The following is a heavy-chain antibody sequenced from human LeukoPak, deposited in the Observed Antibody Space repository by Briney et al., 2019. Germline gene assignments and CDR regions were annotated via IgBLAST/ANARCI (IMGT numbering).Heavy chain of an antibody. J-gene: IGHJ4*02. CDR3: ARQRLYGALNFFDY. CDR2: INYSGST. Sequence: SETLSLTCTVSGGSVSSTTYYWSWIRQPPGKGLEWIASINYSGSTYYNPSLKSRVTISVDTSKNQFSLKLSSVTAADTAVYYCARQRLYGALNFFDYWGQGTLVTVSS. CDR1: GGSVSSTTYY. D-gene: IGHD4-17*01. V-gene: IGHV4-39*01.